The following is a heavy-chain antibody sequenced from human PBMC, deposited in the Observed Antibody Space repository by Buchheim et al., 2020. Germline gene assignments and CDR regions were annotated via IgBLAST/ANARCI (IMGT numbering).Heavy chain of an antibody. CDR2: IYNGGRT. V-gene: IGHV3-66*01. J-gene: IGHJ2*01. CDR3: ASVKGGWYFDL. CDR1: GFTVSDYY. Sequence: EVQLVESGGGLVQPGGSLRLSCAASGFTVSDYYMNWVRQAPGKGLEWVSIIYNGGRTYYADSVKGRFTFSRDNSKNTLYLQMNSLRAEDTAVYYCASVKGGWYFDLWGRGTL. D-gene: IGHD2-15*01.